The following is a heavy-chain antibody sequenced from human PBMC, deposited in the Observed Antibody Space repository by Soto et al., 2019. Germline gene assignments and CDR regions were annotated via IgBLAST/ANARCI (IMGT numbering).Heavy chain of an antibody. Sequence: ASVKVSCKASGYTFTSYGISWVRQAPGQGLEWMGWISAYNGNTNYAQKLQGRVTMTTDTSTSTAYMELRSLRSDDTAVYYCARDGIVVVVAATKVYHYGMDVPGQGPTVTVSS. V-gene: IGHV1-18*01. CDR1: GYTFTSYG. D-gene: IGHD2-15*01. CDR3: ARDGIVVVVAATKVYHYGMDV. J-gene: IGHJ6*02. CDR2: ISAYNGNT.